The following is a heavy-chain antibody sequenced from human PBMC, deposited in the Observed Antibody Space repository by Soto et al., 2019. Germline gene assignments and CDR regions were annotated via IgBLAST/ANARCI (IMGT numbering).Heavy chain of an antibody. CDR3: ARDIRYLVGKWSRHNWFDP. CDR2: IYYSGST. V-gene: IGHV4-30-4*01. J-gene: IGHJ5*02. D-gene: IGHD2-21*01. Sequence: SETLSLTCTVSGGSISSGDYYWSWIRQPPGKGLEWIGYIYYSGSTYYNPSLKSRVTISVDTSKNQFSLKLSSVTAADTAVYYCARDIRYLVGKWSRHNWFDPWGQGTLVTVSS. CDR1: GGSISSGDYY.